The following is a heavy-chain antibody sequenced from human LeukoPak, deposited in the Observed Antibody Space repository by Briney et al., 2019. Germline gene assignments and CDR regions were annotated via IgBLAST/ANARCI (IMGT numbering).Heavy chain of an antibody. V-gene: IGHV1-69*13. Sequence: SVKVSCKASGGTFSSYAISWVRQAPGQGLEWMGGIIPIFGTANYAQKFQGRVTITADESTSTAYMELSSLRSEDTAVYYCAREDYYDSGSIDYWGQGSLVTVSS. CDR3: AREDYYDSGSIDY. CDR2: IIPIFGTA. D-gene: IGHD3-22*01. J-gene: IGHJ4*02. CDR1: GGTFSSYA.